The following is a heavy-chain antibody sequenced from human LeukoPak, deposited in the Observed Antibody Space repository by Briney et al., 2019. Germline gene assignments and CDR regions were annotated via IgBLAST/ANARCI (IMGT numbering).Heavy chain of an antibody. V-gene: IGHV1-69*13. CDR1: GGTFSIYA. D-gene: IGHD2-2*01. J-gene: IGHJ5*02. Sequence: GASVKVSCKASGGTFSIYAISWVRQAPGQGLEWMGGLIPIFGTANYAQKFQGRVTITADESTSTAYMELSSLRSEDTAVYYCARGISAYCSSTSCYSNWFDPWGQGTLVTVSS. CDR2: LIPIFGTA. CDR3: ARGISAYCSSTSCYSNWFDP.